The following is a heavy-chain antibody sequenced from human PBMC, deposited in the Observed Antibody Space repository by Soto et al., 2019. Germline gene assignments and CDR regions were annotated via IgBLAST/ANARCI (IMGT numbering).Heavy chain of an antibody. V-gene: IGHV3-30*18. CDR3: AKDLGYYYYSGMDV. J-gene: IGHJ6*02. Sequence: GGSLRLSCAASGFTISSYGMHRVRQAPGKGLEWVAVISYDGSNKYYADSVKGRFTISRDNSKNTLYLQMNSLRAEDTAVYYCAKDLGYYYYSGMDVWGQGTTVNVSS. CDR2: ISYDGSNK. CDR1: GFTISSYG.